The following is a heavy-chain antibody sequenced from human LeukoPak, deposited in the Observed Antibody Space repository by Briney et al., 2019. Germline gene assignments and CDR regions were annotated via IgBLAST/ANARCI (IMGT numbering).Heavy chain of an antibody. Sequence: PSETLSLTCAVYGGSFSGYYWSWIRQPPGKGLEWIGEINHSGSTNYNPSLKSRVTISVDTSKNQFSLKLSSVTAADTAVYYCARGSRPVYYDSSGPGWRDAFDIWGQGTMVTVSS. D-gene: IGHD3-22*01. V-gene: IGHV4-34*01. CDR2: INHSGST. J-gene: IGHJ3*02. CDR1: GGSFSGYY. CDR3: ARGSRPVYYDSSGPGWRDAFDI.